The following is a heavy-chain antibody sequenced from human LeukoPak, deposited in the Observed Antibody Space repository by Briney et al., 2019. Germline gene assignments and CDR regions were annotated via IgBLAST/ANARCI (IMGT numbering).Heavy chain of an antibody. Sequence: ASVKVSCKASGYTFTSHGISWVRQAPGQGLEWMGCISSYNGNTDYAQKLQGRVTMTTDTSTSTAYMELRSLRSDDTAVYYCARDSLRFGAPRFDYWGQGTLVTVSS. V-gene: IGHV1-18*04. CDR1: GYTFTSHG. CDR3: ARDSLRFGAPRFDY. D-gene: IGHD3-10*01. CDR2: ISSYNGNT. J-gene: IGHJ4*02.